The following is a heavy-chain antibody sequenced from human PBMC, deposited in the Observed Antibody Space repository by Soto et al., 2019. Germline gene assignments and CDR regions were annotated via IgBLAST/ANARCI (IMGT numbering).Heavy chain of an antibody. CDR1: GGTFSRNA. D-gene: IGHD4-17*01. J-gene: IGHJ6*02. CDR3: ARGRELDDDDYPDYGMDV. Sequence: QVHLVQSGAEVKKPGSSVKVSCKASGGTFSRNAISWVRLAPGQGLEWMGGTIPMFNIAKNAQKFQGRVTITADESRNTAYMELSSLRSDDTAVYYCARGRELDDDDYPDYGMDVWGQGTTVTVSS. CDR2: TIPMFNIA. V-gene: IGHV1-69*01.